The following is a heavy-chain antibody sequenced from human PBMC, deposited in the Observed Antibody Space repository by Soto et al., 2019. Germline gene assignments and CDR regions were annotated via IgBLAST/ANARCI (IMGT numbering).Heavy chain of an antibody. Sequence: QVQLVQSGAEVKKPGASVKVSCKASGYTFTSYDINWVRQATGQGLEWMGWMNPNSGNTGYAQKFQGRVTMTRNTFILTAYMELSSLRAKVTVVYYGAKDVIFYPPSSHYYYGMDVLGQVTTVTVTS. CDR3: AKDVIFYPPSSHYYYGMDV. CDR2: MNPNSGNT. J-gene: IGHJ6*02. V-gene: IGHV1-8*01. CDR1: GYTFTSYD. D-gene: IGHD6-13*01.